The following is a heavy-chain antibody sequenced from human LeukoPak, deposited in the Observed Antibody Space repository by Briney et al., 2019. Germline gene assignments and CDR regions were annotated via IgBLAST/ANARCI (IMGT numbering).Heavy chain of an antibody. V-gene: IGHV1-69*05. CDR3: ARVRIAAAYDAFDI. J-gene: IGHJ3*02. Sequence: ASVKVSCKASGGTFSSYAISWVRQAPGQGLEWMGGIIPIFGTANYAQKFQGRVTITTDESTSTAYMELSSLRSEDTAVYYCARVRIAAAYDAFDIWGQGTMVTVSS. CDR2: IIPIFGTA. CDR1: GGTFSSYA. D-gene: IGHD6-13*01.